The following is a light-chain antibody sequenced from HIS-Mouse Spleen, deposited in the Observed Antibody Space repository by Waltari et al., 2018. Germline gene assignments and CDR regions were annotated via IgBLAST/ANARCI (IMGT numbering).Light chain of an antibody. Sequence: DIVMTQSPLSLPVTPGEPASISCRSSQSLLHSNGYNYLDWYLQKPGPSPQLLIYLGSNRASGVPDRFSGSGSGTDFTLKISRVEAEDVGVYYCMQALQTPFTFGPVTKVDIK. J-gene: IGKJ3*01. CDR3: MQALQTPFT. CDR2: LGS. V-gene: IGKV2-28*01. CDR1: QSLLHSNGYNY.